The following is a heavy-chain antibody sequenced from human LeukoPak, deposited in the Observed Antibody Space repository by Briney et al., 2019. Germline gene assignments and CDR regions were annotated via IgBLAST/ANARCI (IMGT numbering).Heavy chain of an antibody. D-gene: IGHD2-8*01. CDR1: GFSFTTYS. Sequence: GGSLRLSCAASGFSFTTYSFSWVPQAPGKGLEWVSGISASGGDTYYADSVKGRFTISRDNSRSTLSLQMNSLRVEDTAIYYCAKDVRRCNGGCTWGQGTLVTVSS. V-gene: IGHV3-23*01. CDR2: ISASGGDT. CDR3: AKDVRRCNGGCT. J-gene: IGHJ5*02.